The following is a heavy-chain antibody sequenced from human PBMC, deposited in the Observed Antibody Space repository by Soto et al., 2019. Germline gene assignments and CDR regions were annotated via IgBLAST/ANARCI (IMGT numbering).Heavy chain of an antibody. Sequence: ASGKVSCKTSGYSFTNYVLHWWLQAPGQMLGWMGWINPGNGDTKYSQKFQGRVTITRDTSATTAYMELSSLRSEDSAVFYCARTDCSSTSCYNYYYYGMDVWGQGTTVTVSS. CDR2: INPGNGDT. D-gene: IGHD2-2*01. V-gene: IGHV1-3*01. CDR3: ARTDCSSTSCYNYYYYGMDV. J-gene: IGHJ6*02. CDR1: GYSFTNYV.